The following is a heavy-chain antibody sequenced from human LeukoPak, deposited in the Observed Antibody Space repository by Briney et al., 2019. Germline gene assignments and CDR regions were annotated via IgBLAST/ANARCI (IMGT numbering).Heavy chain of an antibody. D-gene: IGHD3-10*01. CDR2: ISGSGGST. CDR1: GFTFSSYA. J-gene: IGHJ4*02. Sequence: GGSLRLSCAASGFTFSSYAMSWVRQAPGKGLEWVSAISGSGGSTYYADSVKGRFTISRDNSKNSLYLQMNSLRAEDTAVYYCARYGSGSYYNYWGQGTLVTVSS. CDR3: ARYGSGSYYNY. V-gene: IGHV3-23*01.